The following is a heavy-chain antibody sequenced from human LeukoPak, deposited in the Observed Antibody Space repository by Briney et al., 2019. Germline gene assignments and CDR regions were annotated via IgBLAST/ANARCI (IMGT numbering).Heavy chain of an antibody. CDR1: GGSISSYY. CDR3: ARGLGYCSSTSCYVLDY. D-gene: IGHD2-2*01. V-gene: IGHV4-4*07. J-gene: IGHJ4*02. CDR2: IYTIWST. Sequence: SETLSLTCTVSGGSISSYYWSWIRQPAGKGLEWVGRIYTIWSTNYNPSLMSRVTMSVDTSKNQFSLKLSSVTAADTAVYYCARGLGYCSSTSCYVLDYWGQGTLVTVSS.